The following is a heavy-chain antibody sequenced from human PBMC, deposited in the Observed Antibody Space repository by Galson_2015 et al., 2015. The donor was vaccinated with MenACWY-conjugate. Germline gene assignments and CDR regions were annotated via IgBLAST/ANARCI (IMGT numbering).Heavy chain of an antibody. CDR1: GYSFTNYW. CDR2: INPVDSNI. CDR3: ARHPPGGRGMDV. J-gene: IGHJ6*02. D-gene: IGHD1-26*01. Sequence: QSGAEVKKPGESLKISCPGSGYSFTNYWIAWVRQMPGKGLEWVGLINPVDSNIRYSPSFQGQVTISADESISTAYLQWSSLKASDTAMYYCARHPPGGRGMDVWGQGTTVTVSS. V-gene: IGHV5-51*01.